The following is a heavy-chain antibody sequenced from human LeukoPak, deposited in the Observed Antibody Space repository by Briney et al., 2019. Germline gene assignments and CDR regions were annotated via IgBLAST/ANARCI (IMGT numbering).Heavy chain of an antibody. CDR3: ARQRRPTYYYYMDV. CDR2: INYSGST. D-gene: IGHD1-26*01. Sequence: SETLSLTCAVYGGSFSGYYWSWIRQPPGKGLEWIGEINYSGSTNYNPSLKSRVTISVDTSKNQFSLKLSSVTAADTAVYYCARQRRPTYYYYMDVWGKGTTVTVSS. CDR1: GGSFSGYY. V-gene: IGHV4-34*01. J-gene: IGHJ6*03.